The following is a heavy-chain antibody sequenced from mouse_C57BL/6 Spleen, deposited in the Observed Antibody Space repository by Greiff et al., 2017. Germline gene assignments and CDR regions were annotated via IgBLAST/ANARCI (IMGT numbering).Heavy chain of an antibody. Sequence: QVQLQQPGTELVKPGASVKLSCKASGYTFTSYWMHWVKQRPGQGLEWIGNINPSNGGTNYNEKFKSKATLTVDKSSSTAYMQLSSLTSEDAAVYYCARVEGIYYDYDGFAYWGQGTLVTVSA. CDR1: GYTFTSYW. J-gene: IGHJ3*01. CDR3: ARVEGIYYDYDGFAY. CDR2: INPSNGGT. V-gene: IGHV1-53*01. D-gene: IGHD2-4*01.